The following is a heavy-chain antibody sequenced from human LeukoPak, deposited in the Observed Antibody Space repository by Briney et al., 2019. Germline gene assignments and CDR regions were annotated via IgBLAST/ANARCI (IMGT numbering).Heavy chain of an antibody. CDR3: ARQTRYNYSPAFDF. Sequence: KPAHTLSFTCTVPGDSITSYSWSWIRHPPGKGLKWIGAIYNSGNTNYNPSIKSRVTMSVSTSKNQFSLSLSSMTAADTAVYYCARQTRYNYSPAFDFWGQGALVTVSS. V-gene: IGHV4-59*08. CDR2: IYNSGNT. CDR1: GDSITSYS. J-gene: IGHJ4*02. D-gene: IGHD5-18*01.